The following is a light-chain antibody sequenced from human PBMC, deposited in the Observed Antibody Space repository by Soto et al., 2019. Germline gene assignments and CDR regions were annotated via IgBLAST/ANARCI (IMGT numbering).Light chain of an antibody. V-gene: IGKV3-20*01. J-gene: IGKJ1*01. CDR3: QQYGSSPT. Sequence: EIVLAQSPGTLSLSPGERATLSCRASQSVSISYLAWYQQKPGQAPRLLIYGASSRATGIPDRFSGSGSGTDFTLTISRLEPEDFAVYYCQQYGSSPTFGQGTKVEI. CDR2: GAS. CDR1: QSVSISY.